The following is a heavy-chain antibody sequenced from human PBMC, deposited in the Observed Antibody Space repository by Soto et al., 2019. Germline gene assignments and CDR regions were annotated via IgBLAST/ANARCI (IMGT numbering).Heavy chain of an antibody. D-gene: IGHD2-2*01. CDR2: IWYDGSNK. J-gene: IGHJ2*01. CDR1: GFTFSSYG. Sequence: QVQLVESGGGVVQPGRSLRLSCAASGFTFSSYGMHWVRQAPGKGLEWVAVIWYDGSNKYYADSVKGRFTISRDNSKNTLYLKMNSLRAEDTAVYYCARDRDIVVVPAAYAGWYFDLWGRGTLVTVSS. CDR3: ARDRDIVVVPAAYAGWYFDL. V-gene: IGHV3-33*01.